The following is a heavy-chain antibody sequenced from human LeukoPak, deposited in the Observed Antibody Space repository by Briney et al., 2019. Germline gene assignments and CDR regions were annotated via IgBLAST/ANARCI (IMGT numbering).Heavy chain of an antibody. CDR1: GYTFTNYY. V-gene: IGHV1-46*01. Sequence: ASVKVSCKASGYTFTNYYIHWVRQAPGQGLECMGIINPSGGSTSYAQKFQGRVTMTRDMSTSTVYMELSSLRSEDTAVYYCARDSVGATSGFDYWGQGTLVTVSS. CDR3: ARDSVGATSGFDY. D-gene: IGHD1-26*01. CDR2: INPSGGST. J-gene: IGHJ4*02.